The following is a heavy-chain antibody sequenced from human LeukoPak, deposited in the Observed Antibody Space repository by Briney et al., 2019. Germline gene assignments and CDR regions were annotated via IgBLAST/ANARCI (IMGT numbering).Heavy chain of an antibody. CDR1: GYTLTELS. V-gene: IGHV1-24*01. Sequence: ASVKVSCKVSGYTLTELSMHWVRQPPGKGLEWMGGFDPEDGETIYAQKFQGRVTMTEDTSTDTAYMELSSLRSEDTAVYYCATVYSGSPYFDYWGQGTLVTVSS. D-gene: IGHD1-26*01. CDR2: FDPEDGET. CDR3: ATVYSGSPYFDY. J-gene: IGHJ4*02.